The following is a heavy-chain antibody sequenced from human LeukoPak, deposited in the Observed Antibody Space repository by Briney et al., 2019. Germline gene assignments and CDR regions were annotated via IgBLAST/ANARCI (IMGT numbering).Heavy chain of an antibody. Sequence: GRTLRLFCAVSGHSFSNYWMQWVPQAPGRGLVWVSRINSDGSRTNSADTVEARFTISRDNAKNTLYLQMNSLRAEDTAVYYCTRSTGNYYYSSAYYDYWGQGTLVTAAS. CDR2: INSDGSRT. CDR1: GHSFSNYW. D-gene: IGHD3-22*01. CDR3: TRSTGNYYYSSAYYDY. V-gene: IGHV3-74*01. J-gene: IGHJ4*02.